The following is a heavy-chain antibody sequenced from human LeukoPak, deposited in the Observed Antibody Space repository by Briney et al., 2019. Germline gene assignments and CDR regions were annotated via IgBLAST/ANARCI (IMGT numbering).Heavy chain of an antibody. V-gene: IGHV4-59*08. Sequence: SETLSLTCTVSGASMNSNYWSWIRQPPGRGLEWIGYIYYSGNTNSSPSLGSRVTMSLDASKNQFSLKVNSVTAADTAIYYCSDTRRAGGAGRFDSWGQGTLVTVSS. CDR1: GASMNSNY. CDR3: SDTRRAGGAGRFDS. D-gene: IGHD6-19*01. J-gene: IGHJ4*02. CDR2: IYYSGNT.